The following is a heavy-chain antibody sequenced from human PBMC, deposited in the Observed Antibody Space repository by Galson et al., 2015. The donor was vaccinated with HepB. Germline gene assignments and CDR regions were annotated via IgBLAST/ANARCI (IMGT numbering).Heavy chain of an antibody. CDR1: GYTFTSYG. J-gene: IGHJ4*02. V-gene: IGHV1-18*04. Sequence: SVKVSCKASGYTFTSYGISWVRQAPGQGLEWMGWISAYNGNTNYAQKLQGRVTMTTDTSTSTAYMELRSLRSDDTAVYYCARDGPAIQLGVHNFDYWGQGTLVTVSS. CDR3: ARDGPAIQLGVHNFDY. D-gene: IGHD5-18*01. CDR2: ISAYNGNT.